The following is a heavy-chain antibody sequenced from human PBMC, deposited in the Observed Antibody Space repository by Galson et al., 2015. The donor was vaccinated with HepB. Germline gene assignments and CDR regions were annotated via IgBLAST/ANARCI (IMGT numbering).Heavy chain of an antibody. Sequence: SLRLSCAASGFTFSSYGMHWVRQAPGKGLEWVAVISYDGSNKYYADSVKGRFTISRDNSKNTLYLQMNSLRAEDTAVYYCAKDVSMYSSSWYTQPAFDYWGQGTLVTVSS. CDR2: ISYDGSNK. V-gene: IGHV3-30*18. J-gene: IGHJ4*02. CDR3: AKDVSMYSSSWYTQPAFDY. D-gene: IGHD6-13*01. CDR1: GFTFSSYG.